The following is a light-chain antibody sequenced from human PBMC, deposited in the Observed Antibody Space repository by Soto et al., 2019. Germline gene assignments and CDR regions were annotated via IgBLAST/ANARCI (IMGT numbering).Light chain of an antibody. J-gene: IGLJ2*01. CDR1: SGDVGGYNY. V-gene: IGLV2-14*01. CDR3: SSYTSSSTLEVV. CDR2: EVT. Sequence: QSALTQPASVSGSPGQSITISCTGTSGDVGGYNYVSWYQQHPGKAPKLMIYEVTYRPSGVSNRFFGSKFGNTASLTISGLQAEDEADYYCSSYTSSSTLEVVFGGGTKVTVL.